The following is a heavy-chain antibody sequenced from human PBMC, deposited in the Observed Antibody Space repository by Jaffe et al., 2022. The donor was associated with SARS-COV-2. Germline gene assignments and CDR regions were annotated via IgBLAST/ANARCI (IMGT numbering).Heavy chain of an antibody. J-gene: IGHJ6*02. CDR2: IYHSGST. CDR1: GGSISSSNW. V-gene: IGHV4-4*02. CDR3: ARDMVRGVIIQDDSYYYYYGMDV. D-gene: IGHD3-10*01. Sequence: QVQLQESGPGLVKPSGTLSLTCAVSGGSISSSNWWSWVRQPPGKGLEWIGEIYHSGSTNYNPSLKSRVTISVDKSKNQFSLKLSSVTAADTAVYYCARDMVRGVIIQDDSYYYYYGMDVWGQGTTVTVSS.